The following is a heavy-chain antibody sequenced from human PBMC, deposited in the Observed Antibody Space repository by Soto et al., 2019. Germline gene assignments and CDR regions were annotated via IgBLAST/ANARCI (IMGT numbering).Heavy chain of an antibody. J-gene: IGHJ4*02. V-gene: IGHV1-18*01. CDR2: ISAYNGNT. D-gene: IGHD5-18*01. Sequence: ASVKVSCKASGYTFTNFGISWVRQAPGQGLEWMGWISAYNGNTNYAQNFQGRVTMTTDTSTSTAYMELRSLRSDDTAVYYCARGYGRNFDYWGQGTLVTVSS. CDR1: GYTFTNFG. CDR3: ARGYGRNFDY.